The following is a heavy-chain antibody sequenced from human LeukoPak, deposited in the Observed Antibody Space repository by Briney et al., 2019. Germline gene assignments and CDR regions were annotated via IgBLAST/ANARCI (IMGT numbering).Heavy chain of an antibody. Sequence: GGSLRLSCVASEFTFGSYWMSWVRQAPGKGLEWVANIKEDGSEKYYVDSVKGRFTISRDNAKDSLYLQMNSLRAEDTAVYYCAKIVRSTSSPRREIDYWGQGTLVTVSS. V-gene: IGHV3-7*03. CDR2: IKEDGSEK. J-gene: IGHJ4*02. D-gene: IGHD2-2*01. CDR3: AKIVRSTSSPRREIDY. CDR1: EFTFGSYW.